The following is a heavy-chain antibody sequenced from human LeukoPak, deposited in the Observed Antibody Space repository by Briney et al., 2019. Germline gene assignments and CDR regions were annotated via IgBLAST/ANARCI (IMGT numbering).Heavy chain of an antibody. V-gene: IGHV4-59*08. CDR3: ARLLGGYFAGGPFDV. CDR1: GGSISSHY. Sequence: SETLSLTCTVSGGSISSHYWAWLRQPPGKGLEWIGSKYYTWRINLLPSLQSGVTISVDVSTDTFSLNLGSVTAADTAVYYCARLLGGYFAGGPFDVWGQGTMVTVSS. J-gene: IGHJ3*01. D-gene: IGHD3-22*01. CDR2: KYYTWRI.